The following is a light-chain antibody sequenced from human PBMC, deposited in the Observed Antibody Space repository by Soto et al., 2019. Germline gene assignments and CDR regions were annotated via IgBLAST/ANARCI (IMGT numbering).Light chain of an antibody. Sequence: EIVLTQSPGTLSLSPGEGATLSCRASQSVSSYLAWYQQKPGQAPRLLIYAASTRATDIPDRFSGSGSGTDFTLTISRLEPEDFAVFYCQQYGSSLPWTFGQRTKVDIK. V-gene: IGKV3-20*01. CDR1: QSVSSY. J-gene: IGKJ1*01. CDR2: AAS. CDR3: QQYGSSLPWT.